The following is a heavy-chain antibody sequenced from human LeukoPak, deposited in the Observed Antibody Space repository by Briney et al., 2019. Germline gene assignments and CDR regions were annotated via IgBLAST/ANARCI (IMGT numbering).Heavy chain of an antibody. J-gene: IGHJ4*02. D-gene: IGHD3-3*01. CDR3: ARGFGVVTPDRLYYFDY. Sequence: SVKVSCKASGGTFSSYAISWVRQAPGQGLEWMGGIIPIFGTTNYAQKFQGRVTITADESTSTAYMELSSLKSEDTAVYYCARGFGVVTPDRLYYFDYWGQGTLVTVSS. CDR2: IIPIFGTT. V-gene: IGHV1-69*13. CDR1: GGTFSSYA.